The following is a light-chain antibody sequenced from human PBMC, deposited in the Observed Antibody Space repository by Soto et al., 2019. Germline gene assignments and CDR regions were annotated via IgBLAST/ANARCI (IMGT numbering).Light chain of an antibody. CDR3: QQYGSSPPLT. CDR1: QSVTSSY. J-gene: IGKJ4*01. Sequence: EIVLTQSPGTLSLSPGERATLSCRASQSVTSSYLAWYQQKPGQAPRLLIYSASNSATGIPDRFSGSGSGTDFTLTISRLEPEDFAVYYCQQYGSSPPLTFGGGTKVEIK. CDR2: SAS. V-gene: IGKV3-20*01.